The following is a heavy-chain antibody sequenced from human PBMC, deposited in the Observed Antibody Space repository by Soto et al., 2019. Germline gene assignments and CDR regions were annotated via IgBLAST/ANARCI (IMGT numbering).Heavy chain of an antibody. CDR1: GGSISSSSYY. Sequence: SETLSLTCTVSGGSISSSSYYWGWIRQPPGKGLEWIGSVYYSGSTYYNPSLKSRVTISVDTSKNQFSLKLSSVTAADTAVYYCARMALYDFWSGRNWFDPWGQGTLVTVS. CDR3: ARMALYDFWSGRNWFDP. D-gene: IGHD3-3*01. CDR2: VYYSGST. J-gene: IGHJ5*02. V-gene: IGHV4-39*01.